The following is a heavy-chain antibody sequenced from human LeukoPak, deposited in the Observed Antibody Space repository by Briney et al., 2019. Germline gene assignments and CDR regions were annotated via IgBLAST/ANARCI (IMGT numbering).Heavy chain of an antibody. CDR1: GGSISNYY. J-gene: IGHJ4*02. CDR2: IYSGGST. CDR3: ARDSSNYDFWPGQWD. D-gene: IGHD3-3*01. Sequence: ETLSLTCTVSGGSISNYYMSWVRQAPGKGLEWVSVIYSGGSTYYADSVKGRFTISRDNSKNTLYLQMNSLRAEDTAVYYCARDSSNYDFWPGQWDWGQGTLVTVSS. V-gene: IGHV3-53*01.